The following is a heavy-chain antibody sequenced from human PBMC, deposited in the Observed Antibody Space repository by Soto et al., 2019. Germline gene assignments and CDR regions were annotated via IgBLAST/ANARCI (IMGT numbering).Heavy chain of an antibody. CDR3: AKAYSNSWPNDWFDP. D-gene: IGHD6-13*01. V-gene: IGHV3-23*01. J-gene: IGHJ5*02. CDR1: GFTLSSYA. Sequence: EVQLLESGGGWLQPGGSLRLSCAASGFTLSSYAMNWVRQAPGKGLEWVSGITGSGAGSYYSDSVKGRFTISRENSKNTLYLQLNSLRAEDTAVYYCAKAYSNSWPNDWFDPWGQGTLVTVSS. CDR2: ITGSGAGS.